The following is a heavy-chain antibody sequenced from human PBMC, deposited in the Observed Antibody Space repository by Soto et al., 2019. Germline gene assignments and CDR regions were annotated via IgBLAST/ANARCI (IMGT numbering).Heavy chain of an antibody. V-gene: IGHV4-59*01. CDR2: IYHSGST. Sequence: PSETLSLTCTVSGGSISNYYWSWIRQPPGKELEWIGYIYHSGSTNYNPSLRSRVTISIDTSKNQFSLNLSSVTAADTAVYYCGRDPPDGDSDFDYWGQGTLVTVSS. CDR1: GGSISNYY. J-gene: IGHJ4*02. CDR3: GRDPPDGDSDFDY. D-gene: IGHD4-17*01.